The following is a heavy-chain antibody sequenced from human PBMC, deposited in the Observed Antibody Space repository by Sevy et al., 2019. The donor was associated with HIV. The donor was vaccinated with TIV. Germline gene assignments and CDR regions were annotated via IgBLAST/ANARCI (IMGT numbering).Heavy chain of an antibody. J-gene: IGHJ6*03. CDR3: TRHGDTAMVYYYYMDV. CDR1: GFTFSGSA. V-gene: IGHV3-73*01. CDR2: IRSKANSYAT. Sequence: GSLRLSCAASGFTFSGSAMHWVRQASGKGLEWVGRIRSKANSYATAYAASVKGRFTISRDDSKNTAYLQMNSLKTEDTAVYYCTRHGDTAMVYYYYMDVWGKGTTVTVSS. D-gene: IGHD5-18*01.